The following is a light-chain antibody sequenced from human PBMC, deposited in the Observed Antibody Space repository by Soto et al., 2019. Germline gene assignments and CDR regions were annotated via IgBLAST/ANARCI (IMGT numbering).Light chain of an antibody. V-gene: IGLV2-23*01. Sequence: QSVLTQPASVSGSPGQSITISCTGTSSDVGSYNLVSWYQQHPGKAPKLMIYEGSKRPSGVSNRFSGSKSGNTASLTISGRQAEEEADYYCFSDAGSSTLVFGGGTKGTVL. CDR1: SSDVGSYNL. J-gene: IGLJ2*01. CDR3: FSDAGSSTLV. CDR2: EGS.